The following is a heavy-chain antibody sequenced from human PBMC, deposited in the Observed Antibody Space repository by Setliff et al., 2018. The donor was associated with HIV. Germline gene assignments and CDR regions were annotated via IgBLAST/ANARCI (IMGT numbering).Heavy chain of an antibody. V-gene: IGHV4-34*01. D-gene: IGHD3-10*01. CDR3: ARGHRRITMVRGVSHFDY. Sequence: SETLSLTCAVYGASLSGYYWSWIRQPPGKGLEWIGEINHSGSTNYNPSLKSRVTISVDTSKTQFSLKLSSVTAADTAVYYCARGHRRITMVRGVSHFDYWGQGTLVTVSS. CDR2: INHSGST. J-gene: IGHJ4*02. CDR1: GASLSGYY.